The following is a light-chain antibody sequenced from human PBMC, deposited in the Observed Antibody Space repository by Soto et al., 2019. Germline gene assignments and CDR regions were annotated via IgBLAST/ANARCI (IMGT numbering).Light chain of an antibody. CDR3: KQYNTWPIT. CDR1: QSISYK. J-gene: IGKJ5*01. V-gene: IGKV3-15*01. CDR2: RGS. Sequence: EVLRTQSPDTLYVSPGERVPLSCRASQSISYKLAWYQQKPGQGPRLLVYRGSIRTLGIPARFIGSESGTEFTLTISSLQSDDFAVYYCKQYNTWPITFVQGTRLEI.